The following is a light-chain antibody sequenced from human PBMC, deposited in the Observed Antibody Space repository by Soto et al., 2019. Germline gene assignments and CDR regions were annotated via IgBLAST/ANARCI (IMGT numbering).Light chain of an antibody. CDR1: QSITTY. V-gene: IGKV1-39*01. Sequence: DIPMTQSPSSLSASVGDRVTITCRASQSITTYLNWYQQKPEKAPELLIYGASSLQSGVPSRFSGSGSGADFTLTISSLQPEDFAIYYCQHSYSNPYTFGQGTKLEIK. CDR3: QHSYSNPYT. J-gene: IGKJ2*01. CDR2: GAS.